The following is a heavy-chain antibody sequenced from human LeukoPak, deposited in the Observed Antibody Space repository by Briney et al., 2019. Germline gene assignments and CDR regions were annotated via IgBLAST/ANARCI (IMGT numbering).Heavy chain of an antibody. Sequence: SETLSLTCTVSGGSISSSSYYWGWIRQPPGKGLEWIGSIYYSGSTYYNPSLKSRVTISVDTSKNQFSLKLSSVTAADTAVYYCARYQRSGTIAAAGPLDYWGQGTLVTVSS. D-gene: IGHD6-13*01. V-gene: IGHV4-39*07. CDR2: IYYSGST. CDR3: ARYQRSGTIAAAGPLDY. J-gene: IGHJ4*02. CDR1: GGSISSSSYY.